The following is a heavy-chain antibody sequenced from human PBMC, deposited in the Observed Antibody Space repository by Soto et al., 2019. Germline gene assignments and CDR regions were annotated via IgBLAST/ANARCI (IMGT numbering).Heavy chain of an antibody. J-gene: IGHJ4*02. V-gene: IGHV3-21*03. CDR2: ISSSSSYI. CDR3: TTDPYPNPTVTSLPDY. Sequence: SLRLSCAASGFTFSSYSMNWVRQAPGKGLEWVSSISSSSSYIYYADSVKGRFTISRDNAKNSLYLQMNSLKTEDTAVYYCTTDPYPNPTVTSLPDYWGQGTLVTVSS. CDR1: GFTFSSYS. D-gene: IGHD4-17*01.